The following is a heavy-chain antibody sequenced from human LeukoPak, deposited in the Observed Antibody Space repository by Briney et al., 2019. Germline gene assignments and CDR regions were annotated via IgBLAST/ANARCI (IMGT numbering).Heavy chain of an antibody. Sequence: GGSLRLSCAASGFTFSSYAMHWVRQAPGKGLEWVAVISYDGSNKYYADSVKGRFTISRDNSKNTLYLQMNGLRAEDTAVYYCARPLYDILTGYYPSYYYYGMDVWGQGTTVTVSS. D-gene: IGHD3-9*01. CDR2: ISYDGSNK. CDR3: ARPLYDILTGYYPSYYYYGMDV. V-gene: IGHV3-30-3*01. J-gene: IGHJ6*02. CDR1: GFTFSSYA.